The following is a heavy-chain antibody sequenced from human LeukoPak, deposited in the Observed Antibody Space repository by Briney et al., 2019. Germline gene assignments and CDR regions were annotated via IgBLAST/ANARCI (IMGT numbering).Heavy chain of an antibody. CDR3: AKWGDFDVLTGYYVPDF. D-gene: IGHD3-9*01. Sequence: PGGSLRLSCAASGFTFSNYAMSWVRQAPGKGLEWVSAITGSGGNTYYADSVKGRFTISRDNSKNTLYLQMNSLRDEDTAVYYCAKWGDFDVLTGYYVPDFWGQGTLDTVSS. CDR2: ITGSGGNT. V-gene: IGHV3-23*01. CDR1: GFTFSNYA. J-gene: IGHJ4*02.